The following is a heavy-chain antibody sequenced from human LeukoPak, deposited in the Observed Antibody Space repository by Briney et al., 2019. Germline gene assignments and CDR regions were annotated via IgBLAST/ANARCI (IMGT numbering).Heavy chain of an antibody. CDR3: ARYIHGGFDV. D-gene: IGHD3-16*01. V-gene: IGHV4-59*08. Sequence: KPSETLSLTCTVSGASISSYYWNWIRQPPGKGLQWIGNIYYSGSTHYTPSLQSRVTISMDTSNNQFSLKLSSVTTADTAVYYCARYIHGGFDVWGQGTMVTVSS. CDR1: GASISSYY. J-gene: IGHJ3*01. CDR2: IYYSGST.